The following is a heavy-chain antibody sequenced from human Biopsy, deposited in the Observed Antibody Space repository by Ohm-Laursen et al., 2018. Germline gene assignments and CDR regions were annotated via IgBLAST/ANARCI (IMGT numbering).Heavy chain of an antibody. D-gene: IGHD3-3*01. Sequence: SLRLSCTASGFTFSSYDMNWVRQAPGKGLEWVSYISNSGSVIHYADSVKGRFTISRDIPRNTLYLQMNSLRAEDTAVYYCARGPGKLWSGYYTWGQGSLVSVSS. CDR2: ISNSGSVI. CDR1: GFTFSSYD. J-gene: IGHJ5*02. V-gene: IGHV3-48*03. CDR3: ARGPGKLWSGYYT.